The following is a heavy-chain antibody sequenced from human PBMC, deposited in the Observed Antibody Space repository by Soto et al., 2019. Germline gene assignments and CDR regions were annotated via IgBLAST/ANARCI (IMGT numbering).Heavy chain of an antibody. J-gene: IGHJ4*02. CDR2: IIPILGIA. Sequence: QVQLVQSGAEVKKPGSSVKVSCKASGGTFSSYTISWVRQAPGQGLEWMGRIIPILGIANYAQKFQGRVTITADKSTSTAYMELSSLRSEDTAVYYCARDVPPVGTIFGVGQADDYWGQGTLVTVSS. D-gene: IGHD3-3*01. V-gene: IGHV1-69*08. CDR1: GGTFSSYT. CDR3: ARDVPPVGTIFGVGQADDY.